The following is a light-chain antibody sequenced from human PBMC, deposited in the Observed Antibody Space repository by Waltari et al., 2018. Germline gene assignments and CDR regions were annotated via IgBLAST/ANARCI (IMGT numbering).Light chain of an antibody. CDR3: QQSYSTPRT. J-gene: IGKJ1*01. V-gene: IGKV1-39*01. CDR2: AAS. Sequence: DIQITQSPSSLSASVGERVNITCRASQRISSYLNWYQQKPGKAPKLLIYAASSLQSGVPSRFSGSGSGTDFTLTISRLQPEDFATYYCQQSYSTPRTFGQGTKVEIK. CDR1: QRISSY.